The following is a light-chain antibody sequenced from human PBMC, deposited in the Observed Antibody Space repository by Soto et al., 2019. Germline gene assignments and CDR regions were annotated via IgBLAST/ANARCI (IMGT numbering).Light chain of an antibody. CDR2: DAS. CDR3: QHFNNYPIT. J-gene: IGKJ5*01. CDR1: QGIRSS. V-gene: IGKV1D-13*01. Sequence: GDRVTITCRASQGIRSSLAWYQQKPGKAPKFLIYDASTLQTGVPSRFSGSGSGTDFTLTISSLQPEDFATYYCQHFNNYPITFGQGTRLEI.